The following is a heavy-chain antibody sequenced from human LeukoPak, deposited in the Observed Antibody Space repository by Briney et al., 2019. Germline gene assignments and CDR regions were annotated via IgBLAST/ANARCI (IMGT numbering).Heavy chain of an antibody. CDR2: ISSSGSTI. CDR3: ARERYSGTIDY. Sequence: GGSLRLSCAASGFTFSSYEMNWVRQAPGKGLEWVSYISSSGSTIYYADSVKGRFTISRDNAKNSLYLQMNSLRAEDTAVYYCARERYSGTIDYWGQGTLVTVSS. CDR1: GFTFSSYE. V-gene: IGHV3-48*03. D-gene: IGHD1-26*01. J-gene: IGHJ4*02.